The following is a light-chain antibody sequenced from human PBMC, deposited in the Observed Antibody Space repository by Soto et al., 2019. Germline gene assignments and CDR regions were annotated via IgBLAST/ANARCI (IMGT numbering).Light chain of an antibody. Sequence: QAVVTQPPSASGTPGQRVTISCSGSSSNIGKKSVNWYQQVPGTAPKLLISSTNQRPSGVPDRFSGSKSGTSASLAISGLQSEDEAHYYCATWDDRLTGVVFGGGTKVTVL. CDR1: SSNIGKKS. CDR2: STN. J-gene: IGLJ2*01. V-gene: IGLV1-44*01. CDR3: ATWDDRLTGVV.